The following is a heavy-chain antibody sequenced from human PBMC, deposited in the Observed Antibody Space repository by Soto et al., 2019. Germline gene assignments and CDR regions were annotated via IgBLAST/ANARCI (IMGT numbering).Heavy chain of an antibody. D-gene: IGHD6-13*01. CDR2: ISNDGRDK. J-gene: IGHJ3*01. CDR1: GFTFNNYG. V-gene: IGHV3-30*18. Sequence: QVQLVESGGGVVQPGRSLRLSCAASGFTFNNYGMHWVRQAPGKGLEWVAAISNDGRDKYYGDSVKGRLTISRDNSKNTVYLPMNRLRADDPAVYYCAKDQGIAASHGIDWGQGTMVTVSS. CDR3: AKDQGIAASHGID.